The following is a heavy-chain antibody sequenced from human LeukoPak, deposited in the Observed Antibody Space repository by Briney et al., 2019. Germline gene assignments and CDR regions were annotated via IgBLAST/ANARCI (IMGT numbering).Heavy chain of an antibody. CDR1: GFTFSSYW. D-gene: IGHD6-13*01. J-gene: IGHJ4*02. Sequence: PGGSLRLSCAASGFTFSSYWMSWVRQAPGKGLEWVANIKQDGSEKYYVDSVKGRFTISRDNAKNSLYLQMNSLRAEETAVYYCARGTIAAAGYYYLDYWGQGTQVTVSS. CDR3: ARGTIAAAGYYYLDY. CDR2: IKQDGSEK. V-gene: IGHV3-7*04.